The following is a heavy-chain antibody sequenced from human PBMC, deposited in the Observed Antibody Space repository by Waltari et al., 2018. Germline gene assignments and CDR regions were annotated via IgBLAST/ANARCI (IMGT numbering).Heavy chain of an antibody. D-gene: IGHD2-15*01. CDR1: GDSVSSASW. Sequence: QLQLQESGPGLVKPSGTLSLNCTVSGDSVSSASWWSWVRQSPQKGLEWMGQVVPSGRTNYGPAFASRVTVSVDTSNNLFSLTMTSATAADTAIYFCARDRGRGLYLDTWGPGTLVTVSP. CDR2: VVPSGRT. V-gene: IGHV4-4*02. J-gene: IGHJ1*01. CDR3: ARDRGRGLYLDT.